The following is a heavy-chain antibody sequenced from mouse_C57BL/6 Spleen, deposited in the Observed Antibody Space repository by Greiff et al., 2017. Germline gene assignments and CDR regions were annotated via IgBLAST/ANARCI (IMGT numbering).Heavy chain of an antibody. CDR3: ARHIYYGNYFYYFDY. CDR1: GFTFSSYG. J-gene: IGHJ2*01. Sequence: EVKLQESGGDLVKPGGSLKLSCAASGFTFSSYGMSWVRQTPDKRLEWVATISSGGSYTYYPDSVKGRFTISRDNAKNTLYLQMSSLKSEDTAMYYCARHIYYGNYFYYFDYWGKGTTLTVSS. CDR2: ISSGGSYT. D-gene: IGHD2-1*01. V-gene: IGHV5-6*01.